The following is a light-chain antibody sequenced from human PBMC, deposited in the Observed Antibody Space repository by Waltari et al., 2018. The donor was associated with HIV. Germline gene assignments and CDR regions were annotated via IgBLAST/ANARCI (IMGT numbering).Light chain of an antibody. Sequence: HSPLTRPPSAAGPPRQRVTISGTGISPTTGAESDLHRYQQDPGTAPKPPIDVNNNRPSAAPNRVSGSKSGTSASPAVTGLQAEDEAEYYCQSYDSSQSGGVFGGGTKLTVL. J-gene: IGLJ3*02. CDR3: QSYDSSQSGGV. CDR2: VNN. V-gene: IGLV1-40*01. CDR1: SPTTGAESD.